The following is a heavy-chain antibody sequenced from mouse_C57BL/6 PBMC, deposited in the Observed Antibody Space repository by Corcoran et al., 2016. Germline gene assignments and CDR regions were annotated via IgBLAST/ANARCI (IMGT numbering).Heavy chain of an antibody. J-gene: IGHJ3*01. V-gene: IGHV1-26*01. CDR2: INPNNGGT. Sequence: EVQLQQSGPELVKPGASVKISCKASGYTFTDYYMNWVKQSHGKSLEWIGDINPNNGGTSYNQKFKGKATLTVDKSSSTAYMELRSLTSEDSAVYYGARRYYGVGSFAYWGQGTLVTVSA. CDR1: GYTFTDYY. CDR3: ARRYYGVGSFAY. D-gene: IGHD1-2*01.